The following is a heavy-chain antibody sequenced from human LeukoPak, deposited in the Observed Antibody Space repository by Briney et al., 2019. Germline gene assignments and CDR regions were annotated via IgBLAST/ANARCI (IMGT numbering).Heavy chain of an antibody. CDR2: ISYDGSNK. CDR1: GFTFSSYG. D-gene: IGHD3-22*01. J-gene: IGHJ3*02. V-gene: IGHV3-30*03. Sequence: GGSLRLSCAASGFTFSSYGLHWVRQAPGKGLEWVAVISYDGSNKYYADSVKGRFTISRDNSKNTLYLQMNSLRAEDTAVYYCAIYYDSSGYETMNAFDIWGQGTMVTVSS. CDR3: AIYYDSSGYETMNAFDI.